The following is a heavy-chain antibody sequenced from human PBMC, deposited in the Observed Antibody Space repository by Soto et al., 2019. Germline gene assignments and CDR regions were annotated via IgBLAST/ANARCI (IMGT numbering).Heavy chain of an antibody. V-gene: IGHV4-59*01. J-gene: IGHJ3*02. D-gene: IGHD4-17*01. CDR1: GGSISSYY. CDR2: IYYSGST. CDR3: ARDLLTTIDAFDI. Sequence: ETLSLTCTVSGGSISSYYWSWIRQPPGKGLEWIGYIYYSGSTNYNPSLKSRVTISVDTSKNQFSLKLSSVTAADTAVYYCARDLLTTIDAFDIWGQGTMVTVSS.